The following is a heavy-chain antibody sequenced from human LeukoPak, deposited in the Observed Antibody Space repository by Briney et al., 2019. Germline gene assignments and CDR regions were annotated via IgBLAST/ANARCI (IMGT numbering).Heavy chain of an antibody. J-gene: IGHJ3*02. CDR1: GFTFSSYT. CDR3: ARYCSGGSCHHTDAFDI. CDR2: ISYDGSNK. V-gene: IGHV3-30*04. Sequence: PGGSLRLSCAASGFTFSSYTMHWVRQAPGKGLEWVAVISYDGSNKYYADSVKGRFTISRDNSKHTLYLQMNSLRAEDTAVYYCARYCSGGSCHHTDAFDIWGQGTMVTVSS. D-gene: IGHD2-15*01.